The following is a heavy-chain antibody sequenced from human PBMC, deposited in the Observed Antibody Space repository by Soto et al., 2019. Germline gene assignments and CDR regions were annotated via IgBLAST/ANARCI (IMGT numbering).Heavy chain of an antibody. CDR2: INAGNGNT. J-gene: IGHJ4*02. D-gene: IGHD3-10*01. Sequence: VASVKVSCKASGYTFTSYAMHWVRQAPGQRLEWMGWINAGNGNTKYSQKFQGRVTITRDTSASTAYMELSSLRSEDTAVYYCARGEFYGSGSDYWGQGTLVTVS. CDR1: GYTFTSYA. V-gene: IGHV1-3*01. CDR3: ARGEFYGSGSDY.